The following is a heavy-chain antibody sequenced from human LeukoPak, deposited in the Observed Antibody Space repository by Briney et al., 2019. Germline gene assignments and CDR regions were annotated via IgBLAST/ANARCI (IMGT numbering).Heavy chain of an antibody. CDR3: ERGYGSGNYYITG. V-gene: IGHV5-51*01. D-gene: IGHD3-10*01. CDR2: IYPADADT. CDR1: AYIFTTYW. J-gene: IGHJ1*01. Sequence: LQLTCKCAAYIFTTYWIGWVRHMPGKGLELMGVIYPADADTRYNPSFQGQVTISADNSITPAYLQWSSLRAADTAMYYCERGYGSGNYYITGWGEGTLVTVPS.